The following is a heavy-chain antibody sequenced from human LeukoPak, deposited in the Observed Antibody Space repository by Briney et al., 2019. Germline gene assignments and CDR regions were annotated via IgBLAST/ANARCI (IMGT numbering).Heavy chain of an antibody. V-gene: IGHV3-23*01. J-gene: IGHJ4*02. D-gene: IGHD2-15*01. CDR2: ISGSGGST. CDR1: GFTFSSYA. CDR3: AKDNRPKDIVVVVAARD. Sequence: PGGSLRLSCAASGFTFSSYAMSWVRQAPGKGLEWVSAISGSGGSTYYADSVKGRFTISRDNSKNTLYLQMNSLRAKDTAVYYCAKDNRPKDIVVVVAARDWGQGTLVTVSS.